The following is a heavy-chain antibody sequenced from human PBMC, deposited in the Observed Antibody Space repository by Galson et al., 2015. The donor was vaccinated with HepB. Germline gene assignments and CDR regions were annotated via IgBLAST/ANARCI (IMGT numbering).Heavy chain of an antibody. CDR1: GFSLRTSGVG. CDR2: IYWNDDK. J-gene: IGHJ4*02. D-gene: IGHD4-17*01. Sequence: PALVKPTQTLMLTCTFSGFSLRTSGVGVGWIRQPPGRALEWLALIYWNDDKRYSPSLKSSLTITKDTSKNQVVLTMTNMDPVDTATYYCVRCDYGDFLFDYWGQGTLVTVSS. V-gene: IGHV2-5*01. CDR3: VRCDYGDFLFDY.